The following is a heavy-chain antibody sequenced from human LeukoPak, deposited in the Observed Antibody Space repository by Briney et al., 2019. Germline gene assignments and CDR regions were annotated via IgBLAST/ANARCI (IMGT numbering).Heavy chain of an antibody. CDR3: ARSDTFGGIIVYAFDI. CDR2: IYSGDIT. J-gene: IGHJ3*02. D-gene: IGHD3-16*02. Sequence: GSLRLSCAASGFTVSSKSMSWVRQAPGKGLEWVSLIYSGDITYYADSVKGRFSISRDNSKNTLYLQMNSLRADDTAVYYCARSDTFGGIIVYAFDIWGQGTMVTVSS. CDR1: GFTVSSKS. V-gene: IGHV3-53*01.